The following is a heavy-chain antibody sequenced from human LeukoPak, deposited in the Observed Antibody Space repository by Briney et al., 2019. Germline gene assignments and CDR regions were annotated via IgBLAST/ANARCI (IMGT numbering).Heavy chain of an antibody. CDR2: IHSSGSTI. J-gene: IGHJ4*02. D-gene: IGHD6-19*01. V-gene: IGHV3-48*03. CDR1: GFTFSRYW. CDR3: ARMAAVAGIDY. Sequence: GGSLRLSCAASGFTFSRYWMHWLRQAPGKWLEWVSYIHSSGSTIYYADSVKGRFTISRDNARNSLYLQMNSLRAEDTAIYYCARMAAVAGIDYWGQGTLVTVSS.